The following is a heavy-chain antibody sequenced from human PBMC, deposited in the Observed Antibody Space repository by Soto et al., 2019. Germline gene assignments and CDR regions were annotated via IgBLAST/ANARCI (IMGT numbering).Heavy chain of an antibody. Sequence: QITLKESGPTLVKPTQTLMLTCTFSGFSFSTSGVGVGWIRQPPGKALEWLALIYWDDDKRYNPSLKSRLTISKDTSKNQAVLTVTNMDPADTGTYYCAQRAYYSSDDAFDFWGQGTLVTVSS. D-gene: IGHD4-4*01. J-gene: IGHJ3*01. V-gene: IGHV2-5*02. CDR3: AQRAYYSSDDAFDF. CDR1: GFSFSTSGVG. CDR2: IYWDDDK.